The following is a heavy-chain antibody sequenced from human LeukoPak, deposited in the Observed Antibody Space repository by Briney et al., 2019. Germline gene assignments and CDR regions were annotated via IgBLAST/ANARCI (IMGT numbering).Heavy chain of an antibody. J-gene: IGHJ4*02. CDR2: INHSGST. CDR1: GGSFSGYY. D-gene: IGHD6-13*01. CDR3: ARLAAAATYYFDY. Sequence: PSETLSLTCAVYGGSFSGYYWSWIRQPPGKGLEWIGEINHSGSTNYNPSLKSRVTISVDTSKNQFSLKLSPVTAADTAVYYCARLAAAATYYFDYWGQGTLVTVSS. V-gene: IGHV4-34*01.